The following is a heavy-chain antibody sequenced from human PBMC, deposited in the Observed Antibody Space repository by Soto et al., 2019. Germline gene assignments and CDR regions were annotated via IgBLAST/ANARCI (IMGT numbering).Heavy chain of an antibody. J-gene: IGHJ6*02. V-gene: IGHV4-39*01. CDR3: ARRLEVPYYYYGMDV. CDR1: GGSISSSSYY. CDR2: IYYSGST. Sequence: QLQLQESGPGLVKPSETLSLTCTVSGGSISSSSYYWGWIRQPPGKGLEWIGSIYYSGSTYYNPSLKSRVTISVDTSKNQFSLKLSSVTAADTAVYYCARRLEVPYYYYGMDVWGQGTTVTVSS.